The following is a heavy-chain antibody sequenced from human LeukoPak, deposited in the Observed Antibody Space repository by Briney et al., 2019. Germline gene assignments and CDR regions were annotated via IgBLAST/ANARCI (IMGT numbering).Heavy chain of an antibody. CDR1: GDSVSSNSAA. Sequence: SQTLSLTCAISGDSVSSNSAAWNWIRQFPSRGLEWLGRTYYRSKWYNDYAVSVKSRITINPDTSKNQFSLQLNSVTPEDTAVYYCARAVYYDFWSGYYYVDYWGQGALVTVSS. CDR3: ARAVYYDFWSGYYYVDY. CDR2: TYYRSKWYN. J-gene: IGHJ4*02. D-gene: IGHD3-3*01. V-gene: IGHV6-1*01.